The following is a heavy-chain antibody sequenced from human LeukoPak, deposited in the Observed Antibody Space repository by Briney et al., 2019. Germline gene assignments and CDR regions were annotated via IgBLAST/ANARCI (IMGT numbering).Heavy chain of an antibody. J-gene: IGHJ4*02. CDR1: GGSFSGYY. CDR2: INHSGST. CDR3: ARQFLSSCPLDY. V-gene: IGHV4-34*01. D-gene: IGHD6-13*01. Sequence: KPSETLSLTCAVCGGSFSGYYWSWIRQPPGKGLEWIGEINHSGSTNYNPSLKSRVTISVDTSKNQFSLKLSSVTAADTAVYYCARQFLSSCPLDYWGQGTLVTVSS.